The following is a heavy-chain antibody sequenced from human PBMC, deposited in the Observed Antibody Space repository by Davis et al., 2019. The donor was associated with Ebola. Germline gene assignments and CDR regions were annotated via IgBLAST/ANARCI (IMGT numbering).Heavy chain of an antibody. CDR3: SRGATDFDF. D-gene: IGHD1-26*01. J-gene: IGHJ4*02. Sequence: GESLKISCAASGFTFSNYNMNWVRRAPGKGLEWVSSISTTSSSIYYADSVKGRFTASRDNAKNSLYLQLNSLRAEDTAVYFCSRGATDFDFWGQGTLVTVSS. CDR2: ISTTSSSI. CDR1: GFTFSNYN. V-gene: IGHV3-21*01.